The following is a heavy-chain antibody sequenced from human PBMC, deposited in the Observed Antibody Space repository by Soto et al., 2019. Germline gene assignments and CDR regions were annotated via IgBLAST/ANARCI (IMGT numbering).Heavy chain of an antibody. V-gene: IGHV1-8*01. CDR2: MNPNSRNT. J-gene: IGHJ4*02. CDR1: GYTFTSYD. CDR3: ARGRAMAWPG. Sequence: VKVSCYASGYTFTSYDINWVLQATGRGLEWMGWMNPNSRNTGYAQKFQGRVTMTRNTSISTAYMELSSLRSEDTAVYYCARGRAMAWPGWGQGTLVTVSS.